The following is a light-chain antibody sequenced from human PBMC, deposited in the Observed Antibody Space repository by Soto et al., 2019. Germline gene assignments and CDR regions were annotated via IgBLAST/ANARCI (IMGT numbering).Light chain of an antibody. V-gene: IGKV3-20*01. CDR1: QTVSSNY. CDR2: SAS. CDR3: QQYGTSPLT. Sequence: EIVLTQSPGTLSSSPGERATLSCRASQTVSSNYLAWYQQKPGQAPRLLIYSASTRATGVPDRFSGSGSGTDFTLTISRLEPEDFAVYYCQQYGTSPLTFGGGTKVDIK. J-gene: IGKJ4*01.